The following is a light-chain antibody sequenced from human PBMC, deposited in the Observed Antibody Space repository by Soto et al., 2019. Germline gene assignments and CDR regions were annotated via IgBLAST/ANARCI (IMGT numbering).Light chain of an antibody. CDR1: RSNIGAGYD. J-gene: IGLJ2*01. CDR3: HSYDVSLRGPA. Sequence: QSVLTQPPSLSGAPGQRVTISCTGSRSNIGAGYDVHWYQHLPGTAPKVLIFDNSNRPSGVPDRFSGSKSGTSASLAITGVQAEYEAVYYCHSYDVSLRGPAFGGGTKVTVL. CDR2: DNS. V-gene: IGLV1-40*01.